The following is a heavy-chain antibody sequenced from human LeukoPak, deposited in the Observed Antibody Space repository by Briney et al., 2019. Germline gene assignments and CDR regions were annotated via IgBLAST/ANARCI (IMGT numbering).Heavy chain of an antibody. CDR3: ARGGGHTSSWRSFDL. D-gene: IGHD6-13*01. CDR2: ISGYNGDT. CDR1: GYDFKTYA. J-gene: IGHJ4*02. V-gene: IGHV1-18*01. Sequence: EASVKVSCKSSGYDFKTYAVSWVRQAPGQGLEWMGWISGYNGDTEYAPNFQDRVTMTTDTSTSTAYIELRSLSLDDTAVYYCARGGGHTSSWRSFDLWGQGTLVIVPS.